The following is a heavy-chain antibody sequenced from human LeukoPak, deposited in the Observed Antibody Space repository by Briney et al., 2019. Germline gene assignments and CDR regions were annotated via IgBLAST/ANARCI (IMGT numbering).Heavy chain of an antibody. CDR2: ISYDGSNK. J-gene: IGHJ4*02. Sequence: GRSLRLSCAASGFTFSSYAMHWVRQAPGKGLEWVAVISYDGSNKYYADSVKGRFTISRDNSKNMLYLQMSSLRTEDTGVYYCASSPSSYFDYWGQGTLVTVSS. D-gene: IGHD6-19*01. CDR1: GFTFSSYA. V-gene: IGHV3-30-3*01. CDR3: ASSPSSYFDY.